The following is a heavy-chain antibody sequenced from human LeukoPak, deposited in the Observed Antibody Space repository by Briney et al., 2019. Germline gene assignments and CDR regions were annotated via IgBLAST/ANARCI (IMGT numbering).Heavy chain of an antibody. CDR3: ARGGYYDSSGHDY. J-gene: IGHJ4*02. V-gene: IGHV4-4*02. Sequence: PSGTLSLTCAVSGGSISSSNWWSWVRQPPGKGLEWIGEIYHSGSTNYNPSLRSRVTISVDKSKNQFSLKLSSVTAADTAVYYCARGGYYDSSGHDYWGQGTLVTVSS. CDR1: GGSISSSNW. D-gene: IGHD3-22*01. CDR2: IYHSGST.